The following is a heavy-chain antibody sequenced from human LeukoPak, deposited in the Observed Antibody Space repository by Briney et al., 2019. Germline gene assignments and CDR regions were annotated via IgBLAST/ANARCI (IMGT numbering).Heavy chain of an antibody. D-gene: IGHD3-10*01. V-gene: IGHV1-2*02. CDR2: INPNSGGT. CDR3: ARVYYYASGRLDS. CDR1: GYTFTCYY. J-gene: IGHJ4*02. Sequence: GASVKVSCKASGYTFTCYYVHWVRQAPGQGLEWMGWINPNSGGTNYAQKFQGRVTMTRDTSIGTAYMELSRLRSDDTAVFYCARVYYYASGRLDSWGQGTLITVSS.